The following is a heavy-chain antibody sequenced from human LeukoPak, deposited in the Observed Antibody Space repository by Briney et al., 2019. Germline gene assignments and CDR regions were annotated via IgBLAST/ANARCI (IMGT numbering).Heavy chain of an antibody. J-gene: IGHJ4*02. V-gene: IGHV4-31*03. Sequence: SETLSLTGTVSGGSISSGGYYWSWIRQHPGKGLEWIGYIYYSGSTYYNPSLKSRVTISVDTSKNQFSLKLSSVTAADTAVYYCARGVYQLPNYWGQGTLVTVSS. CDR3: ARGVYQLPNY. D-gene: IGHD2-2*01. CDR1: GGSISSGGYY. CDR2: IYYSGST.